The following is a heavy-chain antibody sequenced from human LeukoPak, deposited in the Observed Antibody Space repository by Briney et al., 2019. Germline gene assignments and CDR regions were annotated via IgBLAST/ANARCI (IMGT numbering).Heavy chain of an antibody. Sequence: SETLSLTCAVSGYSISSGYYWGWIRQPPGKGLEWIGSIYHSGSTYYNPSLKSRVTISVDKSKNQFSLKLSSVTAADTAVYYCARGSGSSGSHYYYMDVWGKGTTVTVSS. CDR3: ARGSGSSGSHYYYMDV. D-gene: IGHD3-22*01. CDR1: GYSISSGYY. V-gene: IGHV4-38-2*01. CDR2: IYHSGST. J-gene: IGHJ6*03.